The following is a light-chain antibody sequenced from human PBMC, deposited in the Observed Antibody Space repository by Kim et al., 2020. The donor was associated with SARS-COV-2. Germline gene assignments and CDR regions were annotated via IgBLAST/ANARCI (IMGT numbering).Light chain of an antibody. Sequence: EIVMTQSPATLSVSPGERATLSCRASQSVSSNLACYQQKPGQAPRLLIYGASTRATGIPARFSGSGSGTEFTLTISSLQSEDFAVYYCQQYNNWPPRTTFGGGTKVDIK. CDR2: GAS. CDR1: QSVSSN. J-gene: IGKJ4*01. V-gene: IGKV3-15*01. CDR3: QQYNNWPPRTT.